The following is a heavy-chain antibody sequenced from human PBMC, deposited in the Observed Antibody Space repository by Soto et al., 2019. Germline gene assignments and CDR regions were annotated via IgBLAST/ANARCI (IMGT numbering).Heavy chain of an antibody. D-gene: IGHD4-4*01. Sequence: QVQLVQSGDEVKKPGASVKVSCKASGYTFTSHDINWMRQATGQGLEWMGWMNPNSGHTNYAQKFQGRVTMTRNTSISTTYVELTSLRSEYTAVDYCASDTSNTWGQGTMVTVSS. CDR1: GYTFTSHD. J-gene: IGHJ5*02. CDR2: MNPNSGHT. V-gene: IGHV1-8*01. CDR3: ASDTSNT.